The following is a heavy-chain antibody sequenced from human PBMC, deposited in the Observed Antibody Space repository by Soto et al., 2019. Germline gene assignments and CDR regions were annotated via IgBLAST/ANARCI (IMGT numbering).Heavy chain of an antibody. V-gene: IGHV4-34*01. CDR1: GGSFSGYY. CDR2: INHSGST. Sequence: SETLSLTCAVYGGSFSGYYWSWIRQPPGKGLEWIGEINHSGSTNYNPSLKSRVTISVDTSKNQFSLKLSSVTAADTAVYYCARHRGYCSSTSCYVANTRNNWFDPWGQGTLVTVSS. CDR3: ARHRGYCSSTSCYVANTRNNWFDP. D-gene: IGHD2-2*01. J-gene: IGHJ5*02.